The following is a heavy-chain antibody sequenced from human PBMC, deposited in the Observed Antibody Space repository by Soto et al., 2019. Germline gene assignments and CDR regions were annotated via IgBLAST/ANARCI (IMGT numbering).Heavy chain of an antibody. V-gene: IGHV4-61*01. CDR2: IYYSGST. J-gene: IGHJ4*02. CDR3: ARDGSYPFYFDY. D-gene: IGHD1-26*01. CDR1: GGSVSSGSYY. Sequence: KPSETLSLTCTVSGGSVSSGSYYWSWIRQPPGKGLEWIGYIYYSGSTNYNPSLKSRVTISVDTSKNQFSLKLSSVTAADTAVYYCARDGSYPFYFDYWGQGTLVT.